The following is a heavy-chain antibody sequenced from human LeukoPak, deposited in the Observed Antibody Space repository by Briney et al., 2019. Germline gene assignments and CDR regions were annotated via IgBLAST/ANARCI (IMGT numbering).Heavy chain of an antibody. D-gene: IGHD2-2*01. CDR2: IKQDGSEK. Sequence: GGSLRLSCAASTFSFSSCWMSWVRQAPGKGLEWVANIKQDGSEKYYVDSVKGRFTISRDNAKNSLYLQMNSLRVEDTAVYYCARGTGGYQLPHYYYYYMDVWGKGTTVTVSS. V-gene: IGHV3-7*01. CDR3: ARGTGGYQLPHYYYYYMDV. CDR1: TFSFSSCW. J-gene: IGHJ6*03.